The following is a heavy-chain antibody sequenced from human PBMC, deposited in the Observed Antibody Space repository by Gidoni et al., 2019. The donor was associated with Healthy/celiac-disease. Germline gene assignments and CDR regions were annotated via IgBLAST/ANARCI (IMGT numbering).Heavy chain of an antibody. Sequence: YSGSTYYKPSLKSRVTISVDTSKNQFSLKLSSVTAADTAVYYCARVGYSSSSSAFDYWGQGTLVTVSS. CDR3: ARVGYSSSSSAFDY. CDR2: YSGST. V-gene: IGHV4-31*02. J-gene: IGHJ4*02. D-gene: IGHD6-6*01.